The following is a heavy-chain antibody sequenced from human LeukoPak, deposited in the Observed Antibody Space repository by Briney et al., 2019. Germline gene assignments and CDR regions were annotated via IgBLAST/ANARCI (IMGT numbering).Heavy chain of an antibody. CDR1: GFTFSSYE. J-gene: IGHJ4*02. CDR2: ISGSTSTK. D-gene: IGHD6-6*01. Sequence: GGSLRLSCAASGFTFSSYEMNWVRQPPGKGLEWVAYISGSTSTKYYADSVKGRFTISRDNAQKSLYLQMNSLRAEDTAVYYCARDLKSDAARRHTFDYWGQGTLVIVSS. V-gene: IGHV3-48*03. CDR3: ARDLKSDAARRHTFDY.